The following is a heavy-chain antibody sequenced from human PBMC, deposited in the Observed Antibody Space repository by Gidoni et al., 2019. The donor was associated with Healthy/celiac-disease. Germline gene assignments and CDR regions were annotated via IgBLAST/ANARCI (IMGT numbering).Heavy chain of an antibody. D-gene: IGHD5-18*01. CDR2: ISGSGGST. CDR1: GFTFSSYA. V-gene: IGHV3-23*04. Sequence: EVQLVESGGGLVQPGGSLRLSCAASGFTFSSYAMSWVRQAPGKGLEWVSAISGSGGSTYYSDSVKGRFTISRDNSKNTLYLQMNSLRAEDTAVYYCAKYAYSYAYYYYGMDVWGQGTTVTVSS. J-gene: IGHJ6*02. CDR3: AKYAYSYAYYYYGMDV.